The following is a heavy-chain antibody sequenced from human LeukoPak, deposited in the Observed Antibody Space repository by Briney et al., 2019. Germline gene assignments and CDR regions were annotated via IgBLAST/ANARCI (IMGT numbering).Heavy chain of an antibody. CDR3: ARGVPQWFGESPPLGY. CDR1: GFTFSSYG. V-gene: IGHV3-33*01. Sequence: GGSPRLSCAASGFTFSSYGMHWVRQAPGKGLEWVAVIWYDGSNKYYADSVKGRFTISRDNSKNTLYLQMNSLRAEDTAVYYCARGVPQWFGESPPLGYWGQGTLVTVSS. CDR2: IWYDGSNK. D-gene: IGHD3-10*01. J-gene: IGHJ4*02.